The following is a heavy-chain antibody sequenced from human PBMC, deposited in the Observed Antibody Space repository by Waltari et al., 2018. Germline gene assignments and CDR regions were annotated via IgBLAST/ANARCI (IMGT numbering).Heavy chain of an antibody. CDR1: GGSFSSYW. V-gene: IGHV4-59*12. D-gene: IGHD1-26*01. CDR3: ASMVSTTFDY. Sequence: QVQLQESGPGLVKPSETLSLTCAVSGGSFSSYWLSWIRQPPGKGLEWIGEINGNSGNTNYNPSLKSRVTISKDASKNQFSLKLSSVTAADTAVYYCASMVSTTFDYWSQGVLVTVSS. CDR2: INGNSGNT. J-gene: IGHJ4*02.